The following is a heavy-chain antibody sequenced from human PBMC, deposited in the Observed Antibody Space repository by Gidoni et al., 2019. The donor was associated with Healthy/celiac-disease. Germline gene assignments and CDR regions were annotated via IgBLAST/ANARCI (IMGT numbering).Heavy chain of an antibody. CDR3: ARVGGPYAYYYGMDV. J-gene: IGHJ6*02. V-gene: IGHV3-74*01. D-gene: IGHD1-26*01. CDR2: INSDGSST. Sequence: EVQLVASGGGLVQPGGSLRLPCAASGFTFSSYWMHWVRQAPGKGLVWVSRINSDGSSTSYADSVKGRFTISRDNAKNTLYLQMNSLRAEDTAVYYCARVGGPYAYYYGMDVWGQGTTVTVSS. CDR1: GFTFSSYW.